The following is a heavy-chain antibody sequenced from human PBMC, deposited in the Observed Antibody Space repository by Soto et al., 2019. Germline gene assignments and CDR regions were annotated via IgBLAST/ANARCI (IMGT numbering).Heavy chain of an antibody. J-gene: IGHJ1*01. CDR1: GGNFSGYA. CDR2: IIPLLGIT. D-gene: IGHD1-20*01. V-gene: IGHV1-69*01. CDR3: ARDPRSITGTTSSEDFQH. Sequence: QAQLMQSGAEVKKPGSSVKVSCKASGGNFSGYAINWVRQAPGQGLEWMGGIIPLLGITDYGQKFQGRITIAADESTGTAYMDLRGLRSEDTAVYYCARDPRSITGTTSSEDFQHWGQGTLVSVSS.